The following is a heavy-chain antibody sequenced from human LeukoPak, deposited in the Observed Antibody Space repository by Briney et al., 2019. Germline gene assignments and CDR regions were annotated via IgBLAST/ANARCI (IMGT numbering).Heavy chain of an antibody. J-gene: IGHJ4*02. D-gene: IGHD2-2*01. CDR3: ARDRTYCSSTSCYTEFDY. CDR2: INPNSGGT. Sequence: ASVKVSCKASGYTFTGYYMHWVRQAPGQGLEWMGRINPNSGGTNYAQKFQGRVTMTRDTSISTAYMELSRLRSDDTAVYYCARDRTYCSSTSCYTEFDYWGQGTLVTVSS. CDR1: GYTFTGYY. V-gene: IGHV1-2*06.